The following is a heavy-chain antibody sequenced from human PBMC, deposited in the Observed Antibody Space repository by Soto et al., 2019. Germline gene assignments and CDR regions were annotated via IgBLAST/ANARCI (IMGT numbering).Heavy chain of an antibody. V-gene: IGHV3-48*03. Sequence: EVQLVESGGGLVQPGGSLRLSCAASGFTFSSYEMNWVRQAPGKGLEWVSYISSSGSTIYYADSVKGRFTISRDNAKNSLSPQMNSRRAEDTSVYYCARERIAAAYNVYYYYGMDVWGQGTTVTVSS. J-gene: IGHJ6*02. CDR2: ISSSGSTI. CDR1: GFTFSSYE. D-gene: IGHD6-13*01. CDR3: ARERIAAAYNVYYYYGMDV.